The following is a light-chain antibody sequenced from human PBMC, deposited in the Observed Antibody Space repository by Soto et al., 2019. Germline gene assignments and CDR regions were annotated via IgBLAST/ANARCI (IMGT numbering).Light chain of an antibody. CDR2: EVA. V-gene: IGLV2-14*01. CDR1: SSDVGGYNY. J-gene: IGLJ3*02. Sequence: QSVLTQPASVSASPGQSITISCAGSSSDVGGYNYVSWYQQYPGKAPKLMIYEVANRPSGVSIRFSGSKSGNTASLTISGLQADDEADYYCSSYTSSTTWVFGGGTKLTVL. CDR3: SSYTSSTTWV.